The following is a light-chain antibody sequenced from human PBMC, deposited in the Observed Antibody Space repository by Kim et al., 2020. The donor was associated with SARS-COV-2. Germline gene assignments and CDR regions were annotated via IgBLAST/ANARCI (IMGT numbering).Light chain of an antibody. CDR2: KVS. CDR3: MQHSYWPWT. J-gene: IGKJ1*01. CDR1: QTLAYNDGHTY. Sequence: DVVLTQSPLSLPVTLGQAASISCRSSQTLAYNDGHTYLTWFHQKPGQSPRRLIYKVSNRDSGVPDRFSGSGSGPDFTLKISRVEADDVGVYFRMQHSYWPWTFGQGTKVDIK. V-gene: IGKV2-30*01.